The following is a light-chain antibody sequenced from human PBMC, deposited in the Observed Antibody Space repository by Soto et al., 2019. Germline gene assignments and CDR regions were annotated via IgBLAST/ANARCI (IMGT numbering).Light chain of an antibody. Sequence: EIVLTQSPATLSLSPWERATLSCGASQSVSSNLAWYQQKPGQAPRLLIYSASTRATGIPARFSGSGSGTEFTLTISSLQSEDFAIYYCQQYHDWPRTFGQGTKVDIK. J-gene: IGKJ1*01. CDR1: QSVSSN. CDR3: QQYHDWPRT. CDR2: SAS. V-gene: IGKV3-15*01.